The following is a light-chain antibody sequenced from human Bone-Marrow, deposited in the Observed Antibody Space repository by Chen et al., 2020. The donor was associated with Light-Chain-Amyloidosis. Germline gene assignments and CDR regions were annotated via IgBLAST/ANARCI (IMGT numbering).Light chain of an antibody. Sequence: SELTQDPAVSVALGQIVTITCQGDSLRRYYASWHQQKPGQAPVVVIYGKDNRPSGIPDRFSASSSGNTASLTITGAQAEDEADYYCNSRDSSGNHLLFGGGTTLTVL. V-gene: IGLV3-19*01. J-gene: IGLJ2*01. CDR1: SLRRYY. CDR2: GKD. CDR3: NSRDSSGNHLL.